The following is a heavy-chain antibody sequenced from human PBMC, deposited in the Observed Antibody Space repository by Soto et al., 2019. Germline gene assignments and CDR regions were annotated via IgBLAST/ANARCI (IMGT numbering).Heavy chain of an antibody. J-gene: IGHJ5*02. D-gene: IGHD3-10*01. V-gene: IGHV4-31*03. CDR1: GGSISSGGYY. Sequence: SETLSLTCTVSGGSISSGGYYWSWIRQHPGKGLEWIGYIYYSGSTYYNPSLKSRVTISVDTSKNQFSLKLSSVTAADTAVYYCARDLSVKYGSGWFDPWGQGTLVTVSS. CDR2: IYYSGST. CDR3: ARDLSVKYGSGWFDP.